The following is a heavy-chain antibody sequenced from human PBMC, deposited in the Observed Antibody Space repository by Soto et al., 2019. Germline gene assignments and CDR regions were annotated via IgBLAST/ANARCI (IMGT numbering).Heavy chain of an antibody. CDR3: ARGVGTTNYFDF. CDR2: IYHSGST. CDR1: GFSISSDFY. Sequence: SETLSLTCGVSGFSISSDFYWGWIRQPPGKGLEWIGSIYHSGSTYYSPSPKSRVTISVDTSKNQFSLKLTSVTAADTAVYYCARGVGTTNYFDFWGQGTLVTVSS. J-gene: IGHJ4*02. D-gene: IGHD1-7*01. V-gene: IGHV4-38-2*01.